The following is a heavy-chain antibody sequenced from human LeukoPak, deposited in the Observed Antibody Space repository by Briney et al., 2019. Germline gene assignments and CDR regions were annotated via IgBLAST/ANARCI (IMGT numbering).Heavy chain of an antibody. D-gene: IGHD2-2*01. CDR1: GFSFSTST. CDR2: ISSSSSST. J-gene: IGHJ5*02. Sequence: GGSLRLSCAASGFSFSTSTMNWVRQAPGRGLEWVSSISSSSSSTYYADSVKGRFTISRDNAKNSLYLQINSLRAEDTAVYYCAKDNPIEKVPGLGPGSWGQGTLVTVSS. V-gene: IGHV3-21*01. CDR3: AKDNPIEKVPGLGPGS.